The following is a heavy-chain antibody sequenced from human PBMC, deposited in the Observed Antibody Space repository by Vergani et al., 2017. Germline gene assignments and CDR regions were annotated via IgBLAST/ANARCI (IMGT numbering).Heavy chain of an antibody. CDR1: GFTFSSYW. CDR2: IKQDGSEK. Sequence: EVQLLESGGGLVQPGGSLRLSCAASGFTFSSYWMSWVRQAPGKGLEWVANIKQDGSEKYYVDSVKGRFTISRDNAKNSLYLQMNSLRAEDTAVYYCARDSSQYGDYVWFDPWGQGTLVTVSS. D-gene: IGHD4-17*01. CDR3: ARDSSQYGDYVWFDP. V-gene: IGHV3-7*03. J-gene: IGHJ5*02.